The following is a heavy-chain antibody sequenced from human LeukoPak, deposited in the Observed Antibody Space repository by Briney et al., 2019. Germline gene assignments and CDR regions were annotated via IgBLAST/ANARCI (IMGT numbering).Heavy chain of an antibody. CDR3: TTRRQDGW. D-gene: IGHD2-15*01. V-gene: IGHV3-15*01. CDR1: GFTFSDAW. CDR2: IKGKSDGGTI. Sequence: GGSLRLSCVGSGFTFSDAWMSWVRQAPGKGLEWVGRIKGKSDGGTIDYAAPVKGRFTISRDDSRNTLYLQMNSLKTEDTAVYYCTTRRQDGWWGQGTLVTVS. J-gene: IGHJ4*02.